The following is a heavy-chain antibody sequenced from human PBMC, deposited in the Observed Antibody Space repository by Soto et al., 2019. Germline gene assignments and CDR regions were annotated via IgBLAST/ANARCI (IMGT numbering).Heavy chain of an antibody. D-gene: IGHD2-15*01. Sequence: QVQLQESGPGLVKPSQTLSLTCTVSGGSINTGGYYWGWIRHLPGEGLEWIGHIFYTGTAYYNPSLRSRVTVSIDSSAHQFSLHMYSVTAADTAMYYCARRLDDTPETFFNWFDPWGQGILDTVSS. CDR1: GGSINTGGYY. V-gene: IGHV4-31*03. J-gene: IGHJ5*02. CDR3: ARRLDDTPETFFNWFDP. CDR2: IFYTGTA.